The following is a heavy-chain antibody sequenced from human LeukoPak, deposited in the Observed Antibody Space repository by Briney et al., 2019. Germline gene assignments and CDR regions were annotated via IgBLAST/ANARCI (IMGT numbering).Heavy chain of an antibody. J-gene: IGHJ4*02. CDR3: ARARDRGVINSFFDY. CDR1: GFTFSSYG. D-gene: IGHD3-10*01. V-gene: IGHV3-33*01. Sequence: GGSLRLSCAASGFTFSSYGMHWVRQAPGKGLEWVAVIWYDGSNKYHADSVKGRFTISRDNSKNTLYLQMNSLRAEDTAVYYCARARDRGVINSFFDYWGQGTLVTVSS. CDR2: IWYDGSNK.